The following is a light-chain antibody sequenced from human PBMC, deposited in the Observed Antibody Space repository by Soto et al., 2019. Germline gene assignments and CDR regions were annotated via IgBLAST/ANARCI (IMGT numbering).Light chain of an antibody. Sequence: EIVLTQSPGTLSLSPGERATLSCRASQSVSSCYLAWYQQKPGQAPRLLIYGASSRATCILDRFSGSGSGTDFTLTISRLEPEDFAVYYCQQYGSSPPWTFGQGTKVEIK. J-gene: IGKJ1*01. CDR3: QQYGSSPPWT. CDR2: GAS. CDR1: QSVSSCY. V-gene: IGKV3-20*01.